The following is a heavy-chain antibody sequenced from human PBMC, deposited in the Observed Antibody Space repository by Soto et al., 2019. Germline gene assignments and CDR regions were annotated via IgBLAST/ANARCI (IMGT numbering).Heavy chain of an antibody. CDR3: ARESAGCGGGYYYYYGMDV. D-gene: IGHD2-15*01. CDR1: GFTVSSNY. CDR2: IYSGGST. J-gene: IGHJ6*02. Sequence: EVQLVETGGGLIQPGGSLRLSCAASGFTVSSNYMSWVRQAPGKGLEWVSVIYSGGSTYYADSVKGRFTISRDNSKNTLYLQMNSLRAEDTAVYYCARESAGCGGGYYYYYGMDVWGQGTTVTVSS. V-gene: IGHV3-53*02.